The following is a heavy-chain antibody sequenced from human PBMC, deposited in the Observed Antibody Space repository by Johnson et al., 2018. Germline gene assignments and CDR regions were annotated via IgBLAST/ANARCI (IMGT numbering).Heavy chain of an antibody. V-gene: IGHV3-23*04. CDR1: GFTFSSYA. J-gene: IGHJ3*02. Sequence: VQLVQSGGGLVQPGGSLRLSCAASGFTFSSYAMSWVRQAPGKGLEWVSAISGSGGSTYYADSVKGRFTISRDNSKNTLYLQMNRLRAEDTAVYYCANEGDCSGGSCYSDAFDIWGQGTRVTVSS. CDR2: ISGSGGST. D-gene: IGHD2-15*01. CDR3: ANEGDCSGGSCYSDAFDI.